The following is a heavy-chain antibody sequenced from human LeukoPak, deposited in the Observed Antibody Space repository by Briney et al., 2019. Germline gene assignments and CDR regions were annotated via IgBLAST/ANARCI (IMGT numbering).Heavy chain of an antibody. V-gene: IGHV4-59*12. CDR1: GGSISSYY. CDR2: IYYSGST. Sequence: SETLSLTCTVSGGSISSYYWSWIRQPPGKGLEWIGYIYYSGSTNYNPSLKSRVTISVDTSKNQFSLKLSSVTAADTAVYYCARDDGGSSSSRYYYMDVWGKGTTVTVSS. J-gene: IGHJ6*03. CDR3: ARDDGGSSSSRYYYMDV. D-gene: IGHD6-6*01.